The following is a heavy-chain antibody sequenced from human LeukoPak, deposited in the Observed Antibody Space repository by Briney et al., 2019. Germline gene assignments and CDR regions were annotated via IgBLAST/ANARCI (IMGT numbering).Heavy chain of an antibody. CDR1: GFTFSDYY. CDR3: ARRLGKHIYYYYGMDV. Sequence: GGSLRLSCAASGFTFSDYYMSWIRQAPGKGVEWVSYISSSGSTIYYADSVKGRFTISRDNAKNSLYLQMNSLRAEDTAVYYCARRLGKHIYYYYGMDVWGQGTTVTVSS. CDR2: ISSSGSTI. D-gene: IGHD3-22*01. J-gene: IGHJ6*02. V-gene: IGHV3-11*01.